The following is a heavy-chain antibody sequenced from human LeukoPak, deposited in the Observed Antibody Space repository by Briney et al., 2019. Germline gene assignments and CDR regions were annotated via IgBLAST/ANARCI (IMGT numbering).Heavy chain of an antibody. CDR3: VTGFDFDY. CDR1: GYSFTSYG. Sequence: ASVKVSCKTSGYSFTSYGITWVRQAPGQGLEWMGWISTHSGHTDYAQKLQGRVTVTTDLLTSTAYMELRSLRSDDTAVYYCVTGFDFDYWGQGTLVTVSS. J-gene: IGHJ4*02. V-gene: IGHV1-18*01. CDR2: ISTHSGHT. D-gene: IGHD3-10*01.